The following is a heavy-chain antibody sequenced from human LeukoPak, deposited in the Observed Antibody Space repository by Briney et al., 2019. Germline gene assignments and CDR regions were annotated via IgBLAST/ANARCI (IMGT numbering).Heavy chain of an antibody. V-gene: IGHV3-30*02. CDR3: AKDWGVRGAID. CDR2: IRCDGSNK. D-gene: IGHD3-10*01. J-gene: IGHJ4*02. CDR1: GFTFSSYG. Sequence: PGGSLRLSCAASGFTFSSYGMHWVRQAPGKGLEWVAFIRCDGSNKYYADSVKGRFTISRDNSKNTLYLQMNSLRAEDTAVYYCAKDWGVRGAIDWGQGTLVTVSS.